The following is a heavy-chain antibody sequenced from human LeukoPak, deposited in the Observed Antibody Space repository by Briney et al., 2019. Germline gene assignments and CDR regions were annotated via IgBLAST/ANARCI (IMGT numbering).Heavy chain of an antibody. Sequence: PSETLSLTCTVSGDSTSSYYCSWIRQTPGKGLEWIGYMYDSGSTNYNPSLKSRVTMSIDTSKNQFSLKLSSVTAADTAVYYCAILAEYCNSGSCYLGWFDPWGQGTLVTVSS. CDR3: AILAEYCNSGSCYLGWFDP. CDR2: MYDSGST. V-gene: IGHV4-59*01. CDR1: GDSTSSYY. D-gene: IGHD2-15*01. J-gene: IGHJ5*02.